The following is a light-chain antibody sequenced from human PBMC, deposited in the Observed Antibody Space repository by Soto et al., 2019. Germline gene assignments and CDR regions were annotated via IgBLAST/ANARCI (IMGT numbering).Light chain of an antibody. V-gene: IGKV3-20*01. CDR2: GTS. J-gene: IGKJ1*01. CDR1: QSVTSSY. CDR3: QQYGSSRWT. Sequence: EIVMTESPATLSVSPGERLTLSCRASQSVTSSYLAWYQHKPGQAPRLLMYGTSNRATGIPDRFSGSGSGTDFTLTISRLEPEDIAVYYCQQYGSSRWTLGQGTKVDIK.